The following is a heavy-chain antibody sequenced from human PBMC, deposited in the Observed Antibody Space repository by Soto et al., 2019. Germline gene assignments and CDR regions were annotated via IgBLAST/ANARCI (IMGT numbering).Heavy chain of an antibody. CDR3: ARVRRGSYFAAFDI. CDR1: GFTFSDYY. D-gene: IGHD1-26*01. Sequence: PGGSLRLSSAASGFTFSDYYMSWIRQAPGKGLEWVSYISSSSSYTNYADSVKGRFTISRDNAKNSLYLQMNSLRAEGTAVYYCARVRRGSYFAAFDIWGQGTMVTVSS. CDR2: ISSSSSYT. V-gene: IGHV3-11*06. J-gene: IGHJ3*02.